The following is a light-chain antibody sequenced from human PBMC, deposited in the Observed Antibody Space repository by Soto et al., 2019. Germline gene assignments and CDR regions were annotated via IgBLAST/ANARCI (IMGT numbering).Light chain of an antibody. V-gene: IGKV1-39*01. Sequence: DVQMTQSPSSLSAFVGDRVTITCRASQSIVSFLNWYQQRPGTAPKLLIFAASNLESGVPSRFSGRGSATDFTLSISSLQPEDFATYFCQQTYSMPVTFGQGTKLEMK. CDR2: AAS. CDR1: QSIVSF. J-gene: IGKJ2*01. CDR3: QQTYSMPVT.